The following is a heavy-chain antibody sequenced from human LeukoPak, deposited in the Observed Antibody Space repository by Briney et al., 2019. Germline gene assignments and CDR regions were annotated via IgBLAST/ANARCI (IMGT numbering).Heavy chain of an antibody. CDR2: IDANNGDT. CDR3: ARDPSLVTLYFFDY. J-gene: IGHJ4*02. CDR1: GDTFRGNY. V-gene: IGHV1-2*02. Sequence: ASVKISCKASGDTFRGNYIHWLRQAPGQGLEWMGWIDANNGDTKSAQKFRGRVTMSRDTSISTAYMDLSSLSPDDAAVYYCARDPSLVTLYFFDYWGQGTLVTVSS. D-gene: IGHD4-11*01.